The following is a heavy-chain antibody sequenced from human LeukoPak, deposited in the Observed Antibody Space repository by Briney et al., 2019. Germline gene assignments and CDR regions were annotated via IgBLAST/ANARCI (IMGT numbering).Heavy chain of an antibody. CDR2: ISWSGGTT. J-gene: IGHJ6*03. CDR1: GFTFSSYS. V-gene: IGHV3-23*01. CDR3: AKGFWGIAVSGNDYYYYYMDV. Sequence: GGSLRLSCAASGFTFSSYSMNWVRQAPGKGLEWVSGISWSGGTTYYADSVKGRFTISRDNSRNTLYLQMNSLRAEDTAVYYCAKGFWGIAVSGNDYYYYYMDVWGKGTTVTVSS. D-gene: IGHD6-13*01.